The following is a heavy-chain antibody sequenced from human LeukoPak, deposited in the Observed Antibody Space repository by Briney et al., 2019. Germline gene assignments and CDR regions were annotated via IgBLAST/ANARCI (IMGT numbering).Heavy chain of an antibody. CDR3: ARNRYYASGSLAI. D-gene: IGHD3-10*01. Sequence: TGGSLRLSCAASGFTFSNYSMNWVRQAPGKGLEWVSYISSNSSTIYYADSVKGRFTISRDNAEKSLYLQMNSLRDEDTAVYYCARNRYYASGSLAIWGQGTLVTVSS. CDR2: ISSNSSTI. CDR1: GFTFSNYS. J-gene: IGHJ4*02. V-gene: IGHV3-48*02.